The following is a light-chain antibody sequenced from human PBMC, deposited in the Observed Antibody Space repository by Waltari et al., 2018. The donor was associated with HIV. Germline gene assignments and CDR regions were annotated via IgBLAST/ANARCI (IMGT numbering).Light chain of an antibody. CDR1: RSVSSN. Sequence: EMVMTQSPVTLSVSPGERATLSCSASRSVSSNLAWYQQKPGQSPRLLIYSASDRAAGIPARFSGSGSGTDFTLTISSLQSEDFAVYYCQQYNNWPYTFGQGTKVEIK. CDR2: SAS. V-gene: IGKV3-15*01. CDR3: QQYNNWPYT. J-gene: IGKJ2*01.